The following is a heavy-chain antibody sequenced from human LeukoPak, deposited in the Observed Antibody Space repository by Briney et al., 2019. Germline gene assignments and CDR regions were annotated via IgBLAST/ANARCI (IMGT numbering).Heavy chain of an antibody. CDR2: ISRSGTII. J-gene: IGHJ4*02. CDR3: ARDYGTRHGSGSGY. CDR1: GFTFSGYE. D-gene: IGHD3-10*01. V-gene: IGHV3-48*03. Sequence: GGSLRLSCAASGFTFSGYEMNWVRQAPGKGLEWVSYISRSGTIISYADSVKGRFTISRDNAKNSLYLQMNSLRAEDTAVYYCARDYGTRHGSGSGYWGQGTLVTVSS.